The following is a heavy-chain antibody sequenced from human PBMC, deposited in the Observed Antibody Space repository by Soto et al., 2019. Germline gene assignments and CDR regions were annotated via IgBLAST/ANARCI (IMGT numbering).Heavy chain of an antibody. V-gene: IGHV1-69*12. J-gene: IGHJ2*01. D-gene: IGHD2-15*01. CDR2: IIPIFGTA. CDR3: AREGLDYSPILRAWYFDL. Sequence: QVQLVQSGAEVKKPGSSVKVSCKASGGTFSSYAISWVRQAPGQGLEWMGGIIPIFGTANYAQKFQGRVTLAADXXTXTXXMELSSLRSEDTAVYYCAREGLDYSPILRAWYFDLWGRGTLVTVSS. CDR1: GGTFSSYA.